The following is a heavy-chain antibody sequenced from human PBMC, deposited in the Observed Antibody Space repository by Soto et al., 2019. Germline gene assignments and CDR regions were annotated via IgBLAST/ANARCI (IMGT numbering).Heavy chain of an antibody. CDR2: INPNSGGT. V-gene: IGHV1-2*02. CDR3: ARDRNDYGVYFDY. J-gene: IGHJ4*02. CDR1: GYTFTGYY. D-gene: IGHD4-17*01. Sequence: ASVKVSCKASGYTFTGYYTHWVRQAPGQGLEWMGWINPNSGGTNYAQKFQGRVTITRDTSISTAYMELSRLRSDDTAVYYCARDRNDYGVYFDYWGQGTLVTVSS.